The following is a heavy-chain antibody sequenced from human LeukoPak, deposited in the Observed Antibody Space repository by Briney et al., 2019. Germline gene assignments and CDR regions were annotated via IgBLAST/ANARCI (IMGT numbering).Heavy chain of an antibody. D-gene: IGHD3-22*01. CDR2: ISSAGSWI. V-gene: IGHV3-21*01. Sequence: TGGSLRLSCAASGFTFSNYNMNWVRQAPGKGLEWVSSISSAGSWIHYADSVKGRFTISRDNAKNSLYLQMNSLRAEDTALYYCARESYDYDGSAYHIDYWGQGTLVTVSS. CDR3: ARESYDYDGSAYHIDY. J-gene: IGHJ4*02. CDR1: GFTFSNYN.